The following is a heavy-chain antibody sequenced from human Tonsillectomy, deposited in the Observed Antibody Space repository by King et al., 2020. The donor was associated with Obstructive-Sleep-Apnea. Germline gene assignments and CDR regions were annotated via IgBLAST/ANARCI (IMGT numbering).Heavy chain of an antibody. CDR1: GFTFSSYA. CDR2: ISGSGGST. Sequence: VQLVESGGGLVQPGGSPRLSCAASGFTFSSYAMSWVRQAPGKGLEWVSAISGSGGSTYYADSVKGRFTNSRDNSKNTLYLQMNSLRAEDTAAYYCAKDYYDSSGTLYWGQGTLVTVSS. CDR3: AKDYYDSSGTLY. V-gene: IGHV3-23*04. J-gene: IGHJ4*02. D-gene: IGHD3-22*01.